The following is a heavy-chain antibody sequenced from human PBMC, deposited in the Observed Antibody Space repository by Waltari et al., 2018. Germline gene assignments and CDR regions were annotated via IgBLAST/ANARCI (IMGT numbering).Heavy chain of an antibody. CDR2: IYYSGSA. Sequence: QVQLQESGSGLVKPSATLSLTCTVSGCSISSYYWSWIRQPPGKGLEWIGYIYYSGSANYNPSLKSRVTISVDTSKNQFSLKLSSVTAADTAVYYCASWVYGSGSPDAFDIWGQGTMVTVSS. V-gene: IGHV4-59*01. CDR3: ASWVYGSGSPDAFDI. CDR1: GCSISSYY. D-gene: IGHD3-10*01. J-gene: IGHJ3*02.